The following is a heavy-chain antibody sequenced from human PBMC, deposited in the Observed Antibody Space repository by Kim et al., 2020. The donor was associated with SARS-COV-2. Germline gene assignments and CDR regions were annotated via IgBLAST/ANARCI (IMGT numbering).Heavy chain of an antibody. Sequence: ASVKVSCKASGYTFTSYAMHWVRQAPGQRLEWMGWINAGNGNTKYSQKFQGRVTITRDTSASTAYMELSSLRSEDTAVYYCAREGISMVRGVKVYYYGMDVWGQGTTVTVSS. V-gene: IGHV1-3*01. D-gene: IGHD3-10*01. CDR3: AREGISMVRGVKVYYYGMDV. CDR1: GYTFTSYA. J-gene: IGHJ6*02. CDR2: INAGNGNT.